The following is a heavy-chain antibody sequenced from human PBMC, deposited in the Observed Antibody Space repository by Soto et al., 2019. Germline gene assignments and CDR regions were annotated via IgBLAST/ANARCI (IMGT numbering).Heavy chain of an antibody. J-gene: IGHJ6*02. CDR1: GYTFTSYD. CDR3: AREMSFYGMDV. Sequence: QVQLVQSGAEVKKPGASVKVSCKASGYTFTSYDINWVRQATGQGLEWMGWMNPNSGNTGYAQKFQVRVPMTRNTSISPANSELRSLISADTVAYYCAREMSFYGMDVWGQGTTLTVSS. V-gene: IGHV1-8*01. CDR2: MNPNSGNT.